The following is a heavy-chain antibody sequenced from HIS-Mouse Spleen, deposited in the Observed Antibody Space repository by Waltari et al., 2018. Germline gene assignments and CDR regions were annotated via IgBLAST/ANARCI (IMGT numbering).Heavy chain of an antibody. CDR3: AREIPYSSSWYDWYFDL. V-gene: IGHV4-39*07. J-gene: IGHJ2*01. D-gene: IGHD6-13*01. CDR2: IYYSGST. Sequence: QLQLQESGPGLVKPSETLSLTCTVSGGSISISSYYWGRTRQPPGKGLEWIGSIYYSGSTYYNPSLKSRVTISVDTSKNQFSLKLSSVTAADTAVYYCAREIPYSSSWYDWYFDLWGRGTLVTVSS. CDR1: GGSISISSYY.